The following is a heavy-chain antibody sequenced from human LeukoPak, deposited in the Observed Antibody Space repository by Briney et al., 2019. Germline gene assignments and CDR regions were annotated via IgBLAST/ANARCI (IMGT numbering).Heavy chain of an antibody. CDR2: INPNSGGT. CDR1: GYTFTGYY. Sequence: GASVKVSCKASGYTFTGYYMHWVRQAPGQGLEWMGWINPNSGGTNYAQKFQGRVTMTRDTSISTAYMELSRLRSDDTAVYYCARAGCSSTSCFDFDYWGQGTLVTVSS. J-gene: IGHJ4*02. D-gene: IGHD2-2*01. CDR3: ARAGCSSTSCFDFDY. V-gene: IGHV1-2*02.